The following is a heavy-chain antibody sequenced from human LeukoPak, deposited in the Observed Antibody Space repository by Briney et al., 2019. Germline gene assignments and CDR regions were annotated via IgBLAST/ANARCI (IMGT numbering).Heavy chain of an antibody. Sequence: GGSLRLSCAASGFTFSNYWMSWVRQAPGKGLEWVANIKRDGSDNYYVGSVEGRFAISRDNAKNSLYLQMSSLRAEDTAIYYCAREDSYGVDYWGQGTLVTVSS. J-gene: IGHJ4*02. CDR3: AREDSYGVDY. CDR1: GFTFSNYW. V-gene: IGHV3-7*01. D-gene: IGHD5-18*01. CDR2: IKRDGSDN.